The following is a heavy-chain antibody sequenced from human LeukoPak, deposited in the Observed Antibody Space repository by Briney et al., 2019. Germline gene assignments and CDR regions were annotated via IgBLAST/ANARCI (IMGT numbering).Heavy chain of an antibody. CDR1: GYTFSNYA. CDR2: INAGNDNT. J-gene: IGHJ4*02. CDR3: ARGFGDY. Sequence: ASVKVSCKASGYTFSNYAMHWVRRAPGQRLGWMGWINAGNDNTKYSQNFQGRVTITRDTSASTVYMELSDLRSEDTAVYYCARGFGDYWGQGTLVTVSS. V-gene: IGHV1-3*01. D-gene: IGHD3-16*01.